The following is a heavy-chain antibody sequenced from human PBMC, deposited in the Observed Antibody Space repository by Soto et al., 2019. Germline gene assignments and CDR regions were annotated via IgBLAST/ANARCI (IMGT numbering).Heavy chain of an antibody. V-gene: IGHV1-2*04. CDR1: GYTFTGYY. D-gene: IGHD6-6*01. J-gene: IGHJ6*02. Sequence: ASVKVSCKASGYTFTGYYMHWVRQAPGQGLEWMGWINPNSGGTNYAQKFQGWVTMTRDTSISTAYMELSRLRSDDTAVYYFAFISFPPEYGYYYYYYGMDVWGQGTTVTVSS. CDR2: INPNSGGT. CDR3: AFISFPPEYGYYYYYYGMDV.